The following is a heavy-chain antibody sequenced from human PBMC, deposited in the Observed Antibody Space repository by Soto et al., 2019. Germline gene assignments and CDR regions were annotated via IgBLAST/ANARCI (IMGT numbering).Heavy chain of an antibody. V-gene: IGHV1-18*04. Sequence: ASVKVSCKASGYTFTSYGISWVRQAPGQGLEWMGWISAYNGNTNYAQKLQGRVTMTTDTSTSTAYMELRSLRSDDTAVYYCARDRIAGSPLGPFDIWGQGTMVTVSS. CDR1: GYTFTSYG. CDR3: ARDRIAGSPLGPFDI. D-gene: IGHD6-13*01. J-gene: IGHJ3*02. CDR2: ISAYNGNT.